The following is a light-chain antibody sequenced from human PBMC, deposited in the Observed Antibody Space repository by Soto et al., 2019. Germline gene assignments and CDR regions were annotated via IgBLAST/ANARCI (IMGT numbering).Light chain of an antibody. Sequence: EIVLTQSPATLSLSPGERATLSCRACQGVSSYLAWYQQKPGQAPRLLIYDASNRATGIPARFSGSGPGTDFTLTISSLEPEDFAVYYCQQRSNWHPTFGQGTRLEIK. CDR2: DAS. CDR3: QQRSNWHPT. CDR1: QGVSSY. J-gene: IGKJ5*01. V-gene: IGKV3D-11*01.